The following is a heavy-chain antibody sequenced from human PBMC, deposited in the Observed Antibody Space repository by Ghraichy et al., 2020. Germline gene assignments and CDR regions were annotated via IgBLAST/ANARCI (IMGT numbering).Heavy chain of an antibody. CDR2: IYYSGST. V-gene: IGHV4-39*01. CDR1: GGSISSSSYY. Sequence: SETLSLTCTVSGGSISSSSYYWGWIRQPPGKGLEWIGSIYYSGSTYYNPSLKSRVTISVDTSKNQFSLKLSSVTAADTAVYYCARTEAADFDYWGQGTLVTVSS. J-gene: IGHJ4*02. CDR3: ARTEAADFDY. D-gene: IGHD6-13*01.